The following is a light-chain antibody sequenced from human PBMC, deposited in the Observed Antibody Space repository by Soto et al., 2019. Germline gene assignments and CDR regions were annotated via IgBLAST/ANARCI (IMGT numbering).Light chain of an antibody. V-gene: IGLV2-23*01. CDR1: SSDVGIYNL. CDR3: CSYAGGSTYV. Sequence: QSALTQPASVSGSPGQSIIISCTGTSSDVGIYNLVSWYQQHPGKAPKLMIYEDSKRPSGVSNRFSGSKSGNTASLTISGLQAEDEADYYCCSYAGGSTYVFGTGTKVTVL. J-gene: IGLJ1*01. CDR2: EDS.